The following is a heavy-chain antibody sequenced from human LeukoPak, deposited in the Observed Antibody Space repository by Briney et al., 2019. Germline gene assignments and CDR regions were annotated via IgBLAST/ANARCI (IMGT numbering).Heavy chain of an antibody. V-gene: IGHV1-2*02. J-gene: IGHJ3*02. D-gene: IGHD6-13*01. CDR2: INPNSGGT. Sequence: GASVKVSCKASGYTFTGYYMHWVRQAPGQGLEWMGWINPNSGGTNYAQKFQGRVTMTRDTSISTAYMERSGLRSDDTAVYYCARSRSSWAHDAFDIWGQGTMVAVSS. CDR1: GYTFTGYY. CDR3: ARSRSSWAHDAFDI.